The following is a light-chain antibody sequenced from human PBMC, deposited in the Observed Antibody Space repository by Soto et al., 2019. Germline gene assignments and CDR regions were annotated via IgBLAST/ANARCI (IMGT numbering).Light chain of an antibody. V-gene: IGKV3-20*01. CDR1: QSVSSSF. Sequence: EIVLTQSPGTLSLSPGARAPLSCRASQSVSSSFLAWYQQKRGQPPRLLIYGASSRATGIPDRFSGSGSGTDFTLTLSRVEPDDFAVYYCQHFRAFGQGTRLEIK. CDR3: QHFRA. J-gene: IGKJ5*01. CDR2: GAS.